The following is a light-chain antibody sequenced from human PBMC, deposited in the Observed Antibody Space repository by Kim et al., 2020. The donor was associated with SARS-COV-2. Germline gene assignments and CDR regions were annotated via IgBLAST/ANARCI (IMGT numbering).Light chain of an antibody. CDR2: DNN. J-gene: IGLJ2*01. V-gene: IGLV1-51*01. CDR1: SSNIDNNY. CDR3: ETWDNSLSAGV. Sequence: GPQVPISCSGSSSNIDNNYVHWYQQLPGTAPKRLIYDNNKRRSGITDRFAGSKSGTSATLDITGLQTGDEADYYCETWDNSLSAGVFGGGTQLTVL.